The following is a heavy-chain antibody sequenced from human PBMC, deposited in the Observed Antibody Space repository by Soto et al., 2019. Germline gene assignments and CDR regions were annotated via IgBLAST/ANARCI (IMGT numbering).Heavy chain of an antibody. D-gene: IGHD3-9*01. CDR3: TTETPSRRYEGNYYYGMDV. J-gene: IGHJ6*02. Sequence: EVQLVESGGGLVKPGGSLRLSCAASGFTFSNAWMSWVRQAPGKGLEWVGRIKSKTDGGTTDYAAPVKGRFTISRDDSKNTLYLQMNSQKTEDTAVYYCTTETPSRRYEGNYYYGMDVWGQGTTVTVSS. V-gene: IGHV3-15*01. CDR2: IKSKTDGGTT. CDR1: GFTFSNAW.